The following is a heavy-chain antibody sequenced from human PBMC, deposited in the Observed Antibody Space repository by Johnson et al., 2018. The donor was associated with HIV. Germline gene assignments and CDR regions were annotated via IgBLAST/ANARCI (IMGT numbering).Heavy chain of an antibody. J-gene: IGHJ3*02. CDR2: ISYDGSDK. CDR1: GFTFSSYA. V-gene: IGHV3-30*04. Sequence: QVQLVESGGGVVQPGRSLRLSCAGSGFTFSSYAFHWVRQAPATGLEWVAAISYDGSDKYHADSVKGRFTISRDSSKNTLYLQMNSLRAEDTALYYCARVAPEDIVVVPAAFDIWGQGTMVTVSS. CDR3: ARVAPEDIVVVPAAFDI. D-gene: IGHD2-2*01.